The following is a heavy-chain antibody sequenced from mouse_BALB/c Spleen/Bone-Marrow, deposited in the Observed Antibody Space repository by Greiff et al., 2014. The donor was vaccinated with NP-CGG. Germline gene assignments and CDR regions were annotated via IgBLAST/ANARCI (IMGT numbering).Heavy chain of an antibody. D-gene: IGHD2-1*01. Sequence: EVHLVESGPELVKPGASVKISCKTSGYTFTEYTMHWVKQSLGKSLEWIGAINPNNGGSTYNQKFKGKATLTVDKSSSTAYMELRRLTSEDSAVYYCVRGFYFGNYVFAYWGQGTLVTVSA. J-gene: IGHJ3*01. CDR2: INPNNGGS. V-gene: IGHV1-18*01. CDR1: GYTFTEYT. CDR3: VRGFYFGNYVFAY.